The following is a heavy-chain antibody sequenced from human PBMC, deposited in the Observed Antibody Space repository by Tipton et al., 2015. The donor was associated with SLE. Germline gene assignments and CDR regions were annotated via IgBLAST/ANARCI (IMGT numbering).Heavy chain of an antibody. V-gene: IGHV3-23*01. Sequence: SLRLSCAASGFTFSSYAMSWVRQAPGKGLEWVSVISGSGGSTYYADSVKGRFTISRDNSKNTLYLQMNSLRAEDTAVYYCAKHVTNYFDSGRPESFEYWGQGTLVTVSS. D-gene: IGHD3-10*01. CDR2: ISGSGGST. CDR1: GFTFSSYA. J-gene: IGHJ4*02. CDR3: AKHVTNYFDSGRPESFEY.